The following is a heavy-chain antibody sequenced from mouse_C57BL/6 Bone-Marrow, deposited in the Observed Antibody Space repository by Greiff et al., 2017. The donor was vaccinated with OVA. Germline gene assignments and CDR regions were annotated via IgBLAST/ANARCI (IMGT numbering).Heavy chain of an antibody. CDR1: GFTFSDFY. CDR2: SRNKANDYTT. V-gene: IGHV7-1*01. CDR3: ARDAEGHFAY. J-gene: IGHJ3*01. Sequence: EVQRVESGGGLVQSGRSLRLSCATSGFTFSDFYMEWVRQAPGKGLEWIAASRNKANDYTTEYSASVKGRFIVSRDTSQSILYLQMNARRAEDTAIYYCARDAEGHFAYWGQGTLVTVSA. D-gene: IGHD3-3*01.